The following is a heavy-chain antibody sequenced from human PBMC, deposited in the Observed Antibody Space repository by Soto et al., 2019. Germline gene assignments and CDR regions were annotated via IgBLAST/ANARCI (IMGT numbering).Heavy chain of an antibody. D-gene: IGHD3-10*01. CDR1: GGSISSYY. V-gene: IGHV4-59*01. J-gene: IGHJ4*02. CDR2: IYYSGST. Sequence: SETLSLTCTVSGGSISSYYWSWIRQPPGKGLEWIGYIYYSGSTNYNPSLKSRVTISVDTSKNQFSLKLSSVTAADTAVYYCQTHYGSGSYYLDYWGQGTLVTVSS. CDR3: QTHYGSGSYYLDY.